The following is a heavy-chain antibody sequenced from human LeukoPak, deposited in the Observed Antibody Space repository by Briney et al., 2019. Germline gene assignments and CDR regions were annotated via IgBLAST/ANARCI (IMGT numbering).Heavy chain of an antibody. V-gene: IGHV4-4*07. D-gene: IGHD4-17*01. CDR3: ARQNGDYLWYLDY. CDR1: GDSISSYS. Sequence: PSETLSLTCTVSGDSISSYSWTWIRQPAGKGLEWIGRISTSGSTSYNPSLKSRVTMSLDTSKNQFSLRLTSATAADTAIYYCARQNGDYLWYLDYWGQGTLVTVSS. CDR2: ISTSGST. J-gene: IGHJ4*02.